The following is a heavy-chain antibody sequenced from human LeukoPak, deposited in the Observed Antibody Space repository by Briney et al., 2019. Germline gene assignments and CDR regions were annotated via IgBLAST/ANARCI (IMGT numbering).Heavy chain of an antibody. CDR3: ARATGIVAATLDY. CDR2: IIPVFATP. Sequence: SSVKVSCKSSGGTFSSYGVNWVRQAPGQGLEWMRGIIPVFATPNFAQKFQGRVTISTDESASTAYMELHSLRSEDTAVYFCARATGIVAATLDYWGQGTLVTVSS. D-gene: IGHD1-26*01. V-gene: IGHV1-69*05. J-gene: IGHJ4*02. CDR1: GGTFSSYG.